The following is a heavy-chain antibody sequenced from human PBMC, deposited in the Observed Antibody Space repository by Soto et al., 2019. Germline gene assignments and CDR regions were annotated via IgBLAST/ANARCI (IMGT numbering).Heavy chain of an antibody. CDR1: GYTFTNYG. J-gene: IGHJ6*02. CDR2: ISGYNGNT. Sequence: GASVKVSCKASGYTFTNYGFSWVRQAPGQGLGWMGWISGYNGNTKYAEKFQGRVTMTTDTSTSTAHMELRSLRSDDTAVYYCAREGQAPYYYYGMDVWG. V-gene: IGHV1-18*01. CDR3: AREGQAPYYYYGMDV.